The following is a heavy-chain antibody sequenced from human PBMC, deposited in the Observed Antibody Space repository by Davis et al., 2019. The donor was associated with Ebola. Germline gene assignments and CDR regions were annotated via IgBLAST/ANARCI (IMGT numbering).Heavy chain of an antibody. J-gene: IGHJ6*02. D-gene: IGHD6-13*01. CDR2: ISTSGGST. CDR1: GFTFSSYA. CDR3: GGGAAAGTASIYFYYGMDV. Sequence: GESLKISCAASGFTFSSYAMSWVRQAPGKGLEWVSGISTSGGSTYHVDSVKGRFTISRDNSQNTLYLQMNSLRAEDTAVYYCGGGAAAGTASIYFYYGMDVWGQGTTVTVSS. V-gene: IGHV3-23*01.